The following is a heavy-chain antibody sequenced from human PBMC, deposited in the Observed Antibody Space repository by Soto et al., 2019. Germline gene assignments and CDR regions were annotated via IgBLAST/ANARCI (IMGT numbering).Heavy chain of an antibody. CDR2: IDDAGST. CDR3: ARAYFDFTGGYSPYWYSEV. Sequence: SETLSLTCRVSGGSMTSYYWNWLRQSPGKGLEWIGYIDDAGSTKFNPSLRSRVSISILTSQGQVSLTLDPVTAADTAVYYCARAYFDFTGGYSPYWYSEVWGRGTLVTVSS. CDR1: GGSMTSYY. V-gene: IGHV4-59*01. D-gene: IGHD3-3*01. J-gene: IGHJ2*01.